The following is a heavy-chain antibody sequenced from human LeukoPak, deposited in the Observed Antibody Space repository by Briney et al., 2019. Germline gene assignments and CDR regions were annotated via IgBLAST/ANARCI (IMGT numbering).Heavy chain of an antibody. Sequence: GGSLRLSCAASGFTFSGYRMHWVRQAPGKGLEWVANIKQDGSEKHFADSVKGRFTISRDNAENSLYLQMNSLRAEDTAMYYCARGTIAAPGTDYWGQGTLVTVSS. V-gene: IGHV3-7*01. D-gene: IGHD6-13*01. CDR1: GFTFSGYR. CDR2: IKQDGSEK. J-gene: IGHJ4*02. CDR3: ARGTIAAPGTDY.